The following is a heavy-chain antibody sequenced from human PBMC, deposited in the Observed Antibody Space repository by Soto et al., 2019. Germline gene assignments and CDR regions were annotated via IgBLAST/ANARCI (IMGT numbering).Heavy chain of an antibody. CDR2: ISGNGEII. CDR1: GFTFSDYY. D-gene: IGHD4-17*01. V-gene: IGHV3-11*01. J-gene: IGHJ4*02. Sequence: PGGSLRLCCAASGFTFSDYYIHWIRRAPGKGLEWISYISGNGEIIQYAASARGRFTISRDNAENSVYLEMDRLRAEDTALYYCARDVDADFRTDFDYWGRGTLVTVSS. CDR3: ARDVDADFRTDFDY.